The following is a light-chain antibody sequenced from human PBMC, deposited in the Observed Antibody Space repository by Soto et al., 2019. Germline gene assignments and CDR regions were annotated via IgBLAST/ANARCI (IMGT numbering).Light chain of an antibody. Sequence: DVQITQRNSTLYGSEGDRVTISCRASQSVSIWLAWYQQKPGRAPKLLIYKSSILESGVPSRFSGSGSGTEFTLTISSLQPDDFATDYCQQFNTSPWTFGQGTKVEI. CDR3: QQFNTSPWT. J-gene: IGKJ1*01. CDR1: QSVSIW. CDR2: KSS. V-gene: IGKV1-5*03.